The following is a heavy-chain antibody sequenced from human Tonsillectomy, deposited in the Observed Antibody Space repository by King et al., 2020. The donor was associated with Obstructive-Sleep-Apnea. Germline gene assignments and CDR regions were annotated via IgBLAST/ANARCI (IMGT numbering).Heavy chain of an antibody. Sequence: QLAQSGAEVKEPGASVKVSCKPSGYTFTNYPMDWVRQAPGQRLEWMGWINTGSGNTKYSKKFQGRVTITRDTSASTAYMELSSLRSEDTAVYYCARVSGGSGHYYGVDVWGQGTTVTVSS. J-gene: IGHJ6*02. V-gene: IGHV1-3*04. CDR1: GYTFTNYP. CDR3: ARVSGGSGHYYGVDV. D-gene: IGHD2-15*01. CDR2: INTGSGNT.